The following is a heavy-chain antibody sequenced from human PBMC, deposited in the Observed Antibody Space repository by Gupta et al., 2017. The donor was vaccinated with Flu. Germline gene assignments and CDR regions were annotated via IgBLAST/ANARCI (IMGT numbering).Heavy chain of an antibody. CDR2: INAGNGNT. CDR3: ARTPTYYDFWSGYFFDY. Sequence: QVQLVQSGAEVKKPGASVKVSCKASGYSFTSYAMHLVRQAPGQRLEWMGWINAGNGNTKYSQKFQGRVTITRDTSASTAYMELRSLRSEDTAVYYCARTPTYYDFWSGYFFDYWGQGTLVTVAS. J-gene: IGHJ4*02. D-gene: IGHD3-3*01. V-gene: IGHV1-3*01. CDR1: GYSFTSYA.